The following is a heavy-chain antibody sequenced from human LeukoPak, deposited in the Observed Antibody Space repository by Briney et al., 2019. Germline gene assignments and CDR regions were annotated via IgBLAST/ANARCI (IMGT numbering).Heavy chain of an antibody. CDR2: ISGNGGTT. CDR1: GFSFGSYG. Sequence: PGGSLRLSCAASGFSFGSYGLSWVRQAPGKGLQWVSYISGNGGTTYYADSVKGRFTISRDNSKNTLYLQMNSLRAEDTAVYYCAKDVSSSSGLDYWGQGTLVTVSS. CDR3: AKDVSSSSGLDY. J-gene: IGHJ4*02. V-gene: IGHV3-23*01. D-gene: IGHD6-6*01.